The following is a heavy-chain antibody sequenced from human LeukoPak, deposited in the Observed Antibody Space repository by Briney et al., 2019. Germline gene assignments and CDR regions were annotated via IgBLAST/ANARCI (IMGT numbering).Heavy chain of an antibody. Sequence: GGSLRLSCAASGFSFGSYWMTWIRQAPGKGLEWVAHIKEDATESRSADSMKGRFSISRDNTKNSLFLQLNSLRTEDTAVYYCVRDRGWYHFDLWGQGTLVTVSS. J-gene: IGHJ4*02. CDR1: GFSFGSYW. CDR2: IKEDATES. CDR3: VRDRGWYHFDL. V-gene: IGHV3-7*01. D-gene: IGHD3-10*01.